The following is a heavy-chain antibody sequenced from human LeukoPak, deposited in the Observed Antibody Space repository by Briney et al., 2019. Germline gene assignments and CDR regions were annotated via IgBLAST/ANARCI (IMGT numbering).Heavy chain of an antibody. J-gene: IGHJ4*02. CDR2: ISTCNGNT. D-gene: IGHD3-10*01. Sequence: ASVKVSCKASGYTFTTYGISWVRQAPGQGLEWMGWISTCNGNTNYAQKLQGRVTMTTDTSTSTAYMELRSLRSDDTAVYYCARGLWFGPFDYWGQGTLVTVSS. CDR1: GYTFTTYG. CDR3: ARGLWFGPFDY. V-gene: IGHV1-18*01.